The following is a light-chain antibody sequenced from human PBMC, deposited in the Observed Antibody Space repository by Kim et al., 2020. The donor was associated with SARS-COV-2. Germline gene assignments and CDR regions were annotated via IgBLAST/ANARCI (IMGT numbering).Light chain of an antibody. Sequence: AIRMTQSPSSLSASTGDRVTITCRASQGISSYLAWYQQKPGKVPKLLIYAASTLQSGVPSRFSGSGSGTDFTLTISCLQSEDFATYYCQQYYSYPWMFGQGTKVDIK. CDR1: QGISSY. V-gene: IGKV1-8*01. CDR3: QQYYSYPWM. J-gene: IGKJ1*01. CDR2: AAS.